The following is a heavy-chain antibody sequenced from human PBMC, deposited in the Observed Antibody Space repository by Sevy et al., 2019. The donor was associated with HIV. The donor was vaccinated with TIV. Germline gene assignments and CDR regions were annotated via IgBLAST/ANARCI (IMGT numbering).Heavy chain of an antibody. D-gene: IGHD6-19*01. CDR3: ARDHSSGWYGLDYYYYYGMDV. J-gene: IGHJ6*02. V-gene: IGHV3-74*01. CDR1: GFTFSSYW. Sequence: GGSLRLSCAASGFTFSSYWMPWVRQAPGKGLVWVSRINSDGSSTSYAASVKGRFTISRDNAKNTLYLQMNSLRAEDTAEYYCARDHSSGWYGLDYYYYYGMDVWGQGTTVTVSS. CDR2: INSDGSST.